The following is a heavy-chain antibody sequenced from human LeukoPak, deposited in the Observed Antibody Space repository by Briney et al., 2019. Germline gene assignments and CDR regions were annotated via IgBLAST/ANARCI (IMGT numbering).Heavy chain of an antibody. Sequence: PAGGFLRLSCAASGSTFSSYVMSWVRQAPGKGLEWVSTISGNGRNTYYADSVKGRFTISRDNSKITLYLEMNSLRAEDTAVYYCARGRGVYGYWYFDLWGRGTLVTVSS. V-gene: IGHV3-23*01. D-gene: IGHD2-15*01. CDR2: ISGNGRNT. CDR3: ARGRGVYGYWYFDL. CDR1: GSTFSSYV. J-gene: IGHJ2*01.